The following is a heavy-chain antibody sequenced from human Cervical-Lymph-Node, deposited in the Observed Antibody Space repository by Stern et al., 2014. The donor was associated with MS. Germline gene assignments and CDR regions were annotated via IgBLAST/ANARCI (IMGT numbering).Heavy chain of an antibody. D-gene: IGHD6-13*01. CDR2: ISFDESKK. CDR1: GFLFRNHA. V-gene: IGHV3-30*04. CDR3: ARDRRGRAAAGKKMYYYGMDV. J-gene: IGHJ6*02. Sequence: VQLVESGGGVVQPGRSLRLSCAASGFLFRNHAMYWVRQAPGKGLEWVALISFDESKKNYADSVRGRFTISRDNSEKTLFLQMNSLEAGDTAVYYCARDRRGRAAAGKKMYYYGMDVWGQGTTVTVSS.